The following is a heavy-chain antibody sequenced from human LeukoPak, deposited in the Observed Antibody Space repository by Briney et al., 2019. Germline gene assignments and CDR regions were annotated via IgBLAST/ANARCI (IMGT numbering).Heavy chain of an antibody. CDR1: GYTFTSYY. D-gene: IGHD3-22*01. Sequence: ASVKVSCKASGYTFTSYYMHWVRQAPGQGLEWMGIINPSGGSTSYAQKFQGRVTMTRDTSTSTVYMELSSLRSEDTAVYYCARVQGYYYDSSGYYPNTCLDYWGQGTLVTVSS. J-gene: IGHJ4*02. CDR2: INPSGGST. CDR3: ARVQGYYYDSSGYYPNTCLDY. V-gene: IGHV1-46*03.